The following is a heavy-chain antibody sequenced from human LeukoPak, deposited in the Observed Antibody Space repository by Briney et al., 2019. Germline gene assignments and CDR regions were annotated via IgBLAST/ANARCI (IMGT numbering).Heavy chain of an antibody. CDR3: AREVGYSSSYYGRFDP. D-gene: IGHD2-2*01. V-gene: IGHV1-2*06. CDR2: VNPNNGVP. J-gene: IGHJ5*02. Sequence: ASVKVSCXASGYTFTGYYMHWVRQAPGQGLEWMGRVNPNNGVPNYAQKFQGRVTMTRDTAISTAYMELSSLRSDDTAVYFCAREVGYSSSYYGRFDPWGQGTLVTVSS. CDR1: GYTFTGYY.